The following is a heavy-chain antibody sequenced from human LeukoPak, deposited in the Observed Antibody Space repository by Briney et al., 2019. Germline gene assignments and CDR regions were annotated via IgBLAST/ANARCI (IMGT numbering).Heavy chain of an antibody. V-gene: IGHV4-61*02. J-gene: IGHJ3*02. CDR2: IYTSGST. Sequence: PSETLSLTCTVSGGSISSGDYYWSWIRQPAGKGLEWIGRIYTSGSTNYNPSLKSRVTMSVDTSKNQFSLKLSSVTAADTAVYYCASVDVLWGQDAFDIWGQGTMVTVSS. CDR1: GGSISSGDYY. D-gene: IGHD2-15*01. CDR3: ASVDVLWGQDAFDI.